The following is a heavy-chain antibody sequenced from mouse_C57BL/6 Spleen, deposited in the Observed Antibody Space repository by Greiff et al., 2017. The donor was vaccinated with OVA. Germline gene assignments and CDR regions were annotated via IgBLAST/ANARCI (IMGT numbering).Heavy chain of an antibody. J-gene: IGHJ3*01. V-gene: IGHV1-9*01. CDR3: AREEPYYGRFAY. Sequence: QVQLQQSGAELMKPGASVKLSCKATGYTFTGYWIEWVKQRPGHGLEWIGEILPGSGSTNYNEKFKGKATFTADTSSNTAYMQLSSLTTEDSAIYYCAREEPYYGRFAYWGQGTLVTVSA. D-gene: IGHD1-1*01. CDR2: ILPGSGST. CDR1: GYTFTGYW.